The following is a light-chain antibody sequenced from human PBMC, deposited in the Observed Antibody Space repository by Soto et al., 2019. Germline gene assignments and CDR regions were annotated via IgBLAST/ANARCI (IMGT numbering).Light chain of an antibody. V-gene: IGKV3-20*01. Sequence: VLWKSAVALSLSTGGRSPLPCRASQRGSSSFLAWYQQRPGQAPRLLIYAASNTAPGIPDRFSGSGSGTDFTVTISRLEPEDFAVYYCQAYGTSRPSGQ. CDR1: QRGSSSF. CDR3: QAYGTSRP. J-gene: IGKJ1*01. CDR2: AAS.